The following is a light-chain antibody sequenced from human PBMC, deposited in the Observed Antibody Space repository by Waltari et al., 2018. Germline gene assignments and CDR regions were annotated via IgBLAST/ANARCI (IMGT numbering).Light chain of an antibody. Sequence: QSALTQPASVSGSPGQSITISCTGTSTDVGGYNHVSWYQQHPGNAPQPMIYDVSKRPSGVSNRFSGSKSGNTASLTISGLQAEDEADYYCSSYTSSSTYVFGTGTKVTVL. V-gene: IGLV2-14*01. CDR1: STDVGGYNH. CDR3: SSYTSSSTYV. J-gene: IGLJ1*01. CDR2: DVS.